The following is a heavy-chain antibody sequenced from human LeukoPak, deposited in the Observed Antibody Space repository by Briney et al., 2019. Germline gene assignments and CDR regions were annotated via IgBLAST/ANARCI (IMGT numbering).Heavy chain of an antibody. CDR1: GFXXXXXX. CDR2: ICFDGSDK. Sequence: GGSLRLSCAASGFXXXXXXXXXVXXXXXKXXEXVXXICFDGSDKHHADSLTGRFAIYRDNTMNTLYLKMNSLRAEDRAVYYCARHPAETWHDGFDLWGQGTMVTVSS. CDR3: ARHPAETWHDGFDL. J-gene: IGHJ3*01. V-gene: IGHV3-33*01.